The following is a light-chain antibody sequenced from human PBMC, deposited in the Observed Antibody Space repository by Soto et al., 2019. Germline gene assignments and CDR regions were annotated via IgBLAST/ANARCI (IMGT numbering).Light chain of an antibody. Sequence: AIQVTQSPSSLSASVGDRVTITCRAGQDIRNDLAWYQQKPGQAPTLLIYAASYLNSGVPSRFSGSGSGSDFTLTISSLQPEDSATYYCLQDYNYPPTVGQGTKV. CDR3: LQDYNYPPT. CDR1: QDIRND. V-gene: IGKV1-6*01. J-gene: IGKJ1*01. CDR2: AAS.